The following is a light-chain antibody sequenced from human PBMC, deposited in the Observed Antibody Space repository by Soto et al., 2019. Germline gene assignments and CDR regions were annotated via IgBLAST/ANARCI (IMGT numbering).Light chain of an antibody. CDR1: SSDVGGYNY. CDR3: STHTSSTTYV. J-gene: IGLJ1*01. CDR2: EVT. V-gene: IGLV2-14*01. Sequence: QSALTQPASVSGSPGQSITISCTGTSSDVGGYNYVSWYQQHPGKAPKLMIYEVTNRPSGVSNRFSGSKSGNTASLTISGLQAEDEADYYCSTHTSSTTYVLGNGTKVTV.